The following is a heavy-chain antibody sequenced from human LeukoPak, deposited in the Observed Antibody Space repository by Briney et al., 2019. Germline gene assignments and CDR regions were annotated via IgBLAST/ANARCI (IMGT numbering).Heavy chain of an antibody. D-gene: IGHD6-19*01. CDR1: GFTFSNYE. CDR3: ARDRITVTGAYNWFDP. Sequence: GGSLRLSCAASGFTFSNYEMIWVRQAPGKGLEWISYISGSGDITEYADSVRGRFTISRDNAKSSLYLQMNSLRVEDTAFYYCARDRITVTGAYNWFDPWGQGTLVTVSS. V-gene: IGHV3-48*03. J-gene: IGHJ5*02. CDR2: ISGSGDIT.